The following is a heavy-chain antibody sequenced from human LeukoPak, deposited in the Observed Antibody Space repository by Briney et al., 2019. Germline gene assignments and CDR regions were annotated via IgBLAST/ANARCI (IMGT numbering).Heavy chain of an antibody. Sequence: GGSLRLSCAASGLTFSNYSMNWVRQAPGKGLEWVSSISSSSSYIYYADSVQGRFTISRDNAKNSLYLQMNSLRAEDTAVYYCARLHVKFYCSGGSCYPGHWGQGTLVTVSS. CDR1: GLTFSNYS. CDR2: ISSSSSYI. CDR3: ARLHVKFYCSGGSCYPGH. V-gene: IGHV3-21*04. D-gene: IGHD2-15*01. J-gene: IGHJ4*02.